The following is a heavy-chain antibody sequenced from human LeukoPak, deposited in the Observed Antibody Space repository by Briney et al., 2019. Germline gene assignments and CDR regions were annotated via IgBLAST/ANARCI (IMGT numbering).Heavy chain of an antibody. Sequence: ASVKVSCKPSGGTFRSYAIRCVPPAPGQGRWWMGGIIPIFGTANYEQKFQGRVTITADESTSTAYMELSSLRSEDTAVYYCARGKLEVVSAIPLDYWGQGTLVTVSS. CDR2: IIPIFGTA. CDR3: ARGKLEVVSAIPLDY. D-gene: IGHD2-21*02. CDR1: GGTFRSYA. V-gene: IGHV1-69*01. J-gene: IGHJ4*02.